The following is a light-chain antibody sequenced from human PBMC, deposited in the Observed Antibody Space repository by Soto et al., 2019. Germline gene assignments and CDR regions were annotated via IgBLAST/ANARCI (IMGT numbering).Light chain of an antibody. CDR2: DAS. V-gene: IGKV3-11*01. J-gene: IGKJ5*01. CDR3: QQYNKWPLIT. CDR1: QSVSSY. Sequence: EIVLTQSPATLSLSPGERATLSCRASQSVSSYLAWYQQKPGQAPRLLIYDASNRATGIPARFSGSGSGTEFTLIISSLQSEDFAVYYCQQYNKWPLITFGQGTRLEIK.